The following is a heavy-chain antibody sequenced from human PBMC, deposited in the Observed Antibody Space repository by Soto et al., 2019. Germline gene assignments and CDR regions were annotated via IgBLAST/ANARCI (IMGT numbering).Heavy chain of an antibody. V-gene: IGHV1-69*13. CDR2: IIPIFGTA. Sequence: SVKVSCKASGGTFSSYAISWVRQAPGQGLEWMGGIIPIFGTANYAQKFQGRVTITADESTSTAYMELSSLRSEDTAVYYCARLEMTGSGTNNWFDPWGQGTLVTVS. J-gene: IGHJ5*02. CDR3: ARLEMTGSGTNNWFDP. CDR1: GGTFSSYA. D-gene: IGHD3-10*01.